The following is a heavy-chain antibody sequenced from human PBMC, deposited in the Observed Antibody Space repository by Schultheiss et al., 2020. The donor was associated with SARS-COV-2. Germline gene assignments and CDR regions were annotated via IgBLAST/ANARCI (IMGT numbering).Heavy chain of an antibody. J-gene: IGHJ6*02. CDR2: IIPILGIA. Sequence: SVKVSCKASGFTFTSSAMQWVRQARGQGLEWMGRIIPILGIANYAQKFQGRVTITADKSTSTAYMELSSLRSEDTAVYYCARGGYSSSWSYYYYGMDVWGQGTTVTVSS. V-gene: IGHV1-69*04. CDR1: GFTFTSSA. D-gene: IGHD6-13*01. CDR3: ARGGYSSSWSYYYYGMDV.